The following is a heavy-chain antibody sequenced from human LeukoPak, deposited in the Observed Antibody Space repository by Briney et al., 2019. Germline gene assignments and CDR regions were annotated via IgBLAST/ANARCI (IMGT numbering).Heavy chain of an antibody. V-gene: IGHV3-30-3*01. CDR2: ISYGGSTK. Sequence: GGSLRLSCAASGFTFNNYPMHWVRQAPGKGLEWVAVISYGGSTKYYADSVKGRFTISRDDSKNTLYLEMNSLRAEDTAAYYCARDPQRGAPDYFDYWGQGTLVTVSS. CDR1: GFTFNNYP. D-gene: IGHD6-25*01. J-gene: IGHJ4*02. CDR3: ARDPQRGAPDYFDY.